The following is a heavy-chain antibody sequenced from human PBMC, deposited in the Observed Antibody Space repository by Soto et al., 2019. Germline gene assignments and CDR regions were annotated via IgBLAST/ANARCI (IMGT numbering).Heavy chain of an antibody. CDR2: ISYDGSNK. Sequence: VQLLESGGGLVQPGGSLRLSCAASGFTFSSYGMHWVRQAPGKGLEWVAVISYDGSNKYYADSVKGRFTISRDNSKNTLYLQMNSLRAEDTAVYYCAKQYYDSSGYLDLWGRGTLVTVSS. CDR3: AKQYYDSSGYLDL. V-gene: IGHV3-30*18. J-gene: IGHJ2*01. CDR1: GFTFSSYG. D-gene: IGHD3-22*01.